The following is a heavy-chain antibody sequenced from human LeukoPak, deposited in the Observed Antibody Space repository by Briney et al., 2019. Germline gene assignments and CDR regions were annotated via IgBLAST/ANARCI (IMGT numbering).Heavy chain of an antibody. CDR2: ISNNGGYT. CDR3: AKKKGYCSGGSCYVDY. Sequence: QAGGSLRLSCAASGFTFSSSAMSWVRQAPGKGLEWVSAISNNGGYTYYADSVQGRFTISRDNSKSTLCLQMNSLRAEDTAVYYCAKKKGYCSGGSCYVDYWGQGTLVTVSS. CDR1: GFTFSSSA. J-gene: IGHJ4*02. D-gene: IGHD2-15*01. V-gene: IGHV3-23*01.